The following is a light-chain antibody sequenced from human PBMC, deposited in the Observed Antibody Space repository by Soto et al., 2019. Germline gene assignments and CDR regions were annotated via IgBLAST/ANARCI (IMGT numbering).Light chain of an antibody. J-gene: IGLJ1*01. CDR2: SNS. CDR1: SSNIGSTT. CDR3: STWDASLSGYV. Sequence: QSVLTQPPSASGAPGQGVTISCSGTSSNIGSTTVNWYQQVPGTAPKLLIHSNSQRPSGVPDRFSGSRSGTSASLAISGLQSDDEADYYCSTWDASLSGYVFGAGTKLTVL. V-gene: IGLV1-44*01.